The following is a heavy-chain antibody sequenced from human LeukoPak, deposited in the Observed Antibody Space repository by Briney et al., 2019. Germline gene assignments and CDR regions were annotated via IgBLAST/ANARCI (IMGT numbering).Heavy chain of an antibody. CDR2: ISGSSSPI. CDR3: ARGGSYLSAFDI. J-gene: IGHJ3*02. Sequence: GGSLRLSCAASGFTFSSYSMNWVRQAPGKGLEWVSYISGSSSPIYYADSVKGRFTISRDKSKKTLYLQMNSLRAEDTAVYYCARGGSYLSAFDIWGQGTMVTVSS. V-gene: IGHV3-48*01. D-gene: IGHD1-26*01. CDR1: GFTFSSYS.